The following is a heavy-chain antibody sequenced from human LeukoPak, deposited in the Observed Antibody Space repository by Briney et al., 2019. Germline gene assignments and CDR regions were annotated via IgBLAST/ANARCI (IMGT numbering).Heavy chain of an antibody. Sequence: SETLSLTCTVSGGSINSHYWSWIRQPPGKGLEYIGYIYFSGSTNYNPSLKSRVTISVDTSKNQFSLKLTSVTAADTAVYYCARHAAFADYQSHLTHFDYWGQGTLVTVSS. CDR1: GGSINSHY. CDR3: ARHAAFADYQSHLTHFDY. V-gene: IGHV4-59*08. J-gene: IGHJ4*02. D-gene: IGHD4/OR15-4a*01. CDR2: IYFSGST.